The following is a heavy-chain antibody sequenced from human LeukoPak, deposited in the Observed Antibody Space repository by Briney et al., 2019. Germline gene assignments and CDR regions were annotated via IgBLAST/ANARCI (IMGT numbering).Heavy chain of an antibody. J-gene: IGHJ5*02. CDR3: ARDFRFLVQLWQNWFDP. CDR2: VNPNSGGT. V-gene: IGHV1-2*02. CDR1: GYTFTGYY. Sequence: ASVKVSCKASGYTFTGYYMHWVRQAPGQGLEWMGWVNPNSGGTNYAQKFQGRVTMTRDTSISTAYMELSRLRSDDTAVYYCARDFRFLVQLWQNWFDPWGQGTLVTVSS. D-gene: IGHD5-18*01.